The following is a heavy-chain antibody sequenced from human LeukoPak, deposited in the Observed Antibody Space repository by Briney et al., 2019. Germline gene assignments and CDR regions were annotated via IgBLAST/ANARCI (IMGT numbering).Heavy chain of an antibody. D-gene: IGHD3-9*01. Sequence: SETLSLTCTVSGGPISGYYWNWIRQPPGKGLEWIGRIYTSGSTNYNPSLKSRVTISVDTSKNQFSLKLSSVTAADTAVYYCARGYDILTDWGQGTLVIVSS. V-gene: IGHV4-4*08. J-gene: IGHJ4*02. CDR1: GGPISGYY. CDR3: ARGYDILTD. CDR2: IYTSGST.